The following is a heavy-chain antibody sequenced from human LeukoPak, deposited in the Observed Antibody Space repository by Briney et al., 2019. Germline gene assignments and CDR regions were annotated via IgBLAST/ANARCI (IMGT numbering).Heavy chain of an antibody. CDR2: IIPIFGTA. D-gene: IGHD7-27*01. CDR3: ARRLGSLFDP. Sequence: SGGTFSSXXXXXVRXAPGXGXEWMGGIIPIFGTANYAQKFQGRVTITADESTSTAYMELSSLRSEDTAVYYCARRLGSLFDPWGQGTLVTVSS. CDR1: GGTFSSXX. J-gene: IGHJ5*02. V-gene: IGHV1-69*01.